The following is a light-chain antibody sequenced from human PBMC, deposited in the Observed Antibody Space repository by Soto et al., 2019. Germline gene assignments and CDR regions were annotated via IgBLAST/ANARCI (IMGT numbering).Light chain of an antibody. J-gene: IGKJ1*01. CDR3: QQNGRSGT. Sequence: EIVLTQSPGTLSLSPGERATLSCRASQSVSNNYLAWYQQKPGQAPRLLIYGASSRATGIPDRFSGSGSGTDFTLTISRLENEDFDVSYCQQNGRSGTFGYGTKLDIK. V-gene: IGKV3-20*01. CDR2: GAS. CDR1: QSVSNNY.